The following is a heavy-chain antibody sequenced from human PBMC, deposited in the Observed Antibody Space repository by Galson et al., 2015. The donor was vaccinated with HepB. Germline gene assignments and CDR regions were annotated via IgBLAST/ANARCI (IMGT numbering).Heavy chain of an antibody. Sequence: SLRLSCAASGFTFSSYAMHWVRQAPGKGLEWVAVISYDGSNKYYADSVKGRFTISRDNSKNTLYLQMNSLRAEDTAVYYCARDTGRIASGWYRGPGYWGQGTLVTVSS. CDR3: ARDTGRIASGWYRGPGY. CDR1: GFTFSSYA. CDR2: ISYDGSNK. D-gene: IGHD6-19*01. V-gene: IGHV3-30-3*01. J-gene: IGHJ4*02.